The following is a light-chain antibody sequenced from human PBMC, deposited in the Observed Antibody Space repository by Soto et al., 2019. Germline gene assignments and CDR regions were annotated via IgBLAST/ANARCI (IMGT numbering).Light chain of an antibody. CDR3: SSYSASRTVL. J-gene: IGLJ2*01. CDR2: EVR. CDR1: PRDIGGYNY. Sequence: QSALTQPASVSGSPGQSITISCTGTPRDIGGYNYVSWYQQHPGQAPRLLLFEVRHRPSGVSTRFSASKSGNTASLTVSGRQIEDEADYYCSSYSASRTVLFGGGTKVTVL. V-gene: IGLV2-14*01.